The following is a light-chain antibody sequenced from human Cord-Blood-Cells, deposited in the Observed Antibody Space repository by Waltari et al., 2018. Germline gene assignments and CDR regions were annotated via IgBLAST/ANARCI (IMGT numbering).Light chain of an antibody. CDR1: SVFSVWDFW. CDR3: STWHSNSIWV. J-gene: IGLJ3*02. V-gene: IGLV5-52*01. CDR2: YRYDSNK. Sequence: HPALTQTSSHSPSSVSLVRLTSMLSSVFSVWDFWLMCYQLKPGNPPRYHLYYRYDSNKGQGSGVPSSFSGSNDASANAGILRISGLKPDDEADYYCSTWHSNSIWVFGGGTKLTVL.